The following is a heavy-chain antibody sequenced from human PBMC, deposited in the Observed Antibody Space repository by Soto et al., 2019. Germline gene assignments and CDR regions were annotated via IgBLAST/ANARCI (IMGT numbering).Heavy chain of an antibody. CDR2: IYYSGST. J-gene: IGHJ6*02. V-gene: IGHV4-59*01. D-gene: IGHD3-10*01. CDR3: AREMVRDRYYYGMDV. CDR1: GGSISSYY. Sequence: ETLSLTCTVSGGSISSYYWSWIRQPPGKGLEWIGYIYYSGSTNYNPSLKSRVTVSVDASKNQFSLKLSSVTAADTAVYYCAREMVRDRYYYGMDVWGQGTTVTVSS.